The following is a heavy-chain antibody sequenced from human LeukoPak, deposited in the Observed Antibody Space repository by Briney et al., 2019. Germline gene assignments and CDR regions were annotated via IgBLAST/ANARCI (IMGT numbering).Heavy chain of an antibody. CDR1: GGSISSSNW. J-gene: IGHJ6*02. D-gene: IGHD3-22*01. CDR3: ARDSYYYDSSGYYYSYYGMDV. Sequence: PSETLSLTCAVSGGSISSSNWWSWVRQPPGKGLEWIGEIYHSGSTNYNPSLKSRVTISVDKSKNQFSLKLSSVTAADTAVYYCARDSYYYDSSGYYYSYYGMDVWGQGTTVTVSS. CDR2: IYHSGST. V-gene: IGHV4-4*02.